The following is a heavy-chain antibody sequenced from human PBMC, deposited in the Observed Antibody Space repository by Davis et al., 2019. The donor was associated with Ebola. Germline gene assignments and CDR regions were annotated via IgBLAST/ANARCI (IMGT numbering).Heavy chain of an antibody. CDR1: AGSINGYY. CDR2: INHRGAA. Sequence: SETLSLTCSVSAGSINGYYRSWIRQSPGKGLEWIGEINHRGAATYNPSLKSRVTISLDTSKNQFSLRLTSVTAADTAVYYCARSHSDWLLPFDYWGQGTLATVSS. V-gene: IGHV4-34*01. D-gene: IGHD3-9*01. CDR3: ARSHSDWLLPFDY. J-gene: IGHJ4*02.